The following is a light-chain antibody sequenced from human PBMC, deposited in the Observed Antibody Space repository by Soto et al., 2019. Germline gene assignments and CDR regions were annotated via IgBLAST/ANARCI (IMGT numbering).Light chain of an antibody. V-gene: IGLV1-44*01. CDR1: SSNVGTNS. Sequence: QLVLTQPPSASGTPGQRVTISCSGSSSNVGTNSVDWYQQLPGTAPKLLICRSDQRPSGVPDRFSGSKSGTSASLAISGLQSEDEADYYCAAWDDSLSGRVFGTGTKVTVL. CDR2: RSD. CDR3: AAWDDSLSGRV. J-gene: IGLJ1*01.